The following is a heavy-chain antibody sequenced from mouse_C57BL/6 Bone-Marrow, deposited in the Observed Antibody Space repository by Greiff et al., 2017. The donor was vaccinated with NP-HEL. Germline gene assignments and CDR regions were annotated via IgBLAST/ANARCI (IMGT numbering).Heavy chain of an antibody. V-gene: IGHV2-5*01. CDR1: GFSLTSYG. D-gene: IGHD1-1*01. J-gene: IGHJ1*03. CDR2: LWRGGST. CDR3: AKNHYGSSYDWYFDV. Sequence: QVQLKESGPGLVQPSQSLSITCTVSGFSLTSYGVHWVRQSPGKGLEWLGVLWRGGSTDYNAAFMSRLSITKDNSKSQVFFKMNSLQADDTAIYYCAKNHYGSSYDWYFDVWGTGTTVTVSS.